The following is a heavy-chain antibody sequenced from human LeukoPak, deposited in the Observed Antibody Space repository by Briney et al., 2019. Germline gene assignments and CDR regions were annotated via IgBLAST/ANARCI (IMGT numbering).Heavy chain of an antibody. Sequence: GGSLRLSCAASGFKFTDYAMSCVRQAPGKGLEWVSGISDSGSSAYYTDSVKGRFTISRDNSKNTVYLQMSNLRVEDTAIYFCARHDSFIPWWGQGTLITVSS. V-gene: IGHV3-23*01. CDR2: ISDSGSSA. CDR3: ARHDSFIPW. J-gene: IGHJ4*02. D-gene: IGHD2-21*01. CDR1: GFKFTDYA.